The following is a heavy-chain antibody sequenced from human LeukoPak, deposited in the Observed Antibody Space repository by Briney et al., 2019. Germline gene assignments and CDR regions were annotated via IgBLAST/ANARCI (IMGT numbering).Heavy chain of an antibody. Sequence: SETLSLTCTVSGGSISSYYWSWIRQPPGKGLEWIGYIYYSGSTNYNPSLKSRVTISVDTSKNQFSLKLSSVTAADTAVYYCARGRIRTTPFDYWGQGTLVTVSS. J-gene: IGHJ4*02. D-gene: IGHD1-14*01. CDR1: GGSISSYY. CDR2: IYYSGST. V-gene: IGHV4-59*01. CDR3: ARGRIRTTPFDY.